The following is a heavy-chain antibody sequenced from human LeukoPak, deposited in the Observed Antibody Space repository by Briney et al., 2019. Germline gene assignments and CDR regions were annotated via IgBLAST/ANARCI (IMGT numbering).Heavy chain of an antibody. CDR2: IYYSGST. V-gene: IGHV4-59*01. Sequence: SQTLSLTCTVSGGSISSYYWSWIRQPPGKGLEWIGYIYYSGSTNYNPSLKSRVTISVDTSKNQFSLKLSSVTAADTAVYYCASYNWKGFDYWGQGTLVTVSS. D-gene: IGHD1-20*01. CDR1: GGSISSYY. CDR3: ASYNWKGFDY. J-gene: IGHJ4*02.